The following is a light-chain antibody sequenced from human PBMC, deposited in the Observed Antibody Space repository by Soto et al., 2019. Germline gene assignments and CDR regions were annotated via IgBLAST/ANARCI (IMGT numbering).Light chain of an antibody. CDR1: QSVSNY. J-gene: IGKJ5*01. Sequence: PGERATLSCMASQSVSNYLAWYQQKPGQAPRLLIYDASSRATGIPDRFSGSVSGTDFTLTITRLEPEDFAVFYCQQYGSSEIIFGQGTRLEIK. CDR3: QQYGSSEII. V-gene: IGKV3-20*01. CDR2: DAS.